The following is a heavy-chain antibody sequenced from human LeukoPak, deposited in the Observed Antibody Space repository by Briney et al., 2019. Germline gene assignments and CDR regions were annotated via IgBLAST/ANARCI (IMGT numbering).Heavy chain of an antibody. J-gene: IGHJ6*03. V-gene: IGHV3-30*02. CDR3: AKGPYYDFWSGYYSPYMDV. CDR1: GFTFSSYG. Sequence: GGSLRLSCGASGFTFSSYGMHWVRQAPGKGLEWVAFIRYDGSNKYYADSVKGRFTISRDNSKNTLYLQMNSLRAEDTAVYYCAKGPYYDFWSGYYSPYMDVWGKGTTVTVSS. CDR2: IRYDGSNK. D-gene: IGHD3-3*01.